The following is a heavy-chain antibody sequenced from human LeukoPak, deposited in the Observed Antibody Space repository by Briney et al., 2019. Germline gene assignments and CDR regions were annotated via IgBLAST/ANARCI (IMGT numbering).Heavy chain of an antibody. CDR3: ARLGPSGGSDYYYYYGMDV. J-gene: IGHJ6*02. D-gene: IGHD2-15*01. V-gene: IGHV4-59*04. CDR2: IYYSGST. CDR1: GGSISSYY. Sequence: PSETLSLTCTVSGGSISSYYWSWIRQPPGKGLEWIGYIYYSGSTYYNPSLKSRVTISVDTSKNQFSLKLSSVTAADTAVYYCARLGPSGGSDYYYYYGMDVWGQGTTVTVSS.